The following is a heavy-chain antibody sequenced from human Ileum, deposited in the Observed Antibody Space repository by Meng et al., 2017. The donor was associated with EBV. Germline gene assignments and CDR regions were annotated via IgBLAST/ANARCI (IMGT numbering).Heavy chain of an antibody. D-gene: IGHD3-10*01. V-gene: IGHV3-74*01. Sequence: VASGGGLVQPGGSLRLSCAAPGFTFSAYCMHWVRQAPGKGPVWVSRICHDESTMNYADSVKGRFTISRDNAKNTVYLQMNSLRPEDTAVYYCIRDFREADYWGQGTLVTVSS. CDR2: ICHDESTM. CDR1: GFTFSAYC. J-gene: IGHJ4*02. CDR3: IRDFREADY.